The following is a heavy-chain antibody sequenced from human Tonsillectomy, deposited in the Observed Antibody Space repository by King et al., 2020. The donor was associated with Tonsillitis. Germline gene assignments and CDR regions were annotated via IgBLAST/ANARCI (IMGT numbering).Heavy chain of an antibody. J-gene: IGHJ4*02. V-gene: IGHV1-8*01. CDR3: ARGIRNVVVPNYYSDY. CDR2: MNPNSGNT. CDR1: GYTFTSYD. Sequence: VQLVESGAEVKKPGASVKVSCKASGYTFTSYDINWVRQATGQGLEGMGWMNPNSGNTGYAQKFQGRVSMTRNTSISTAYMELSSLRSEDTAVYYCARGIRNVVVPNYYSDYWGQGTLVTVSS. D-gene: IGHD2-21*01.